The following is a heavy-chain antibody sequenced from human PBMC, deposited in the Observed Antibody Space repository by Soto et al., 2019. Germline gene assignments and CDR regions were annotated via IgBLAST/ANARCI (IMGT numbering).Heavy chain of an antibody. D-gene: IGHD3-22*01. CDR3: AKTYYYDSSGYPDAFDI. V-gene: IGHV3-23*01. J-gene: IGHJ3*02. CDR2: ISGSGGST. CDR1: GFTFSSYA. Sequence: GGSLRLSCAASGFTFSSYAMSWVRQAPGKGLEWVSAISGSGGSTYYADSVKGRFTISRDNSKNTLYLQMNSLRAEDTAVYYWAKTYYYDSSGYPDAFDIWGQGTMVTVSS.